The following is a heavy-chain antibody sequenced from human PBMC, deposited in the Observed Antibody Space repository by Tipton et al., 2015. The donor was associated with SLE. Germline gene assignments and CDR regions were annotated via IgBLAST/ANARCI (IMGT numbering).Heavy chain of an antibody. CDR3: ASVLRGDYWYFDL. J-gene: IGHJ2*01. CDR1: GGSISNYY. D-gene: IGHD3-3*01. V-gene: IGHV4-4*08. Sequence: TLSLTCTVSGGSISNYYWSWIRQPPGKGLEWIGYIYTSGSTSYNPSLKSRVTISVDTSKNQFSLKLSSVTAADTAVYYCASVLRGDYWYFDLWGRGTLVTVSS. CDR2: IYTSGST.